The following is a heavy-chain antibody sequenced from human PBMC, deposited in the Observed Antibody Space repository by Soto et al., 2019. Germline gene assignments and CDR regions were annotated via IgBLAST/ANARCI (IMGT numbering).Heavy chain of an antibody. V-gene: IGHV3-30-3*01. CDR3: ARDGYVDPPGYFQH. D-gene: IGHD3-10*02. CDR2: MSYDGSNK. Sequence: QVQLVESGGDVVQPGRSLRLSCSASGFTFSSYSMHWVRQPPGKGLEWLAFMSYDGSNKHYADSVKGRFTVSRDNSKNNLYLPMNSRRAEDTAVYYWARDGYVDPPGYFQHWGQGTLVTVSS. J-gene: IGHJ1*01. CDR1: GFTFSSYS.